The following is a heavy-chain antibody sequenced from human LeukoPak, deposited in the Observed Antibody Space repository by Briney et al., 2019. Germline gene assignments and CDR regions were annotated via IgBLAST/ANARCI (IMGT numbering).Heavy chain of an antibody. CDR1: GFTSSSYG. J-gene: IGHJ4*02. CDR2: ISYDGSNK. CDR3: AKDGYNSPFDY. D-gene: IGHD5-24*01. Sequence: GRSLRLSCTASGFTSSSYGMHWVRQAPGKGLEWVAVISYDGSNKYYADSVKGRFTISRDNSKNTLYLQMNSLRAEDTAVYYCAKDGYNSPFDYWGQGTLVTVSS. V-gene: IGHV3-30*18.